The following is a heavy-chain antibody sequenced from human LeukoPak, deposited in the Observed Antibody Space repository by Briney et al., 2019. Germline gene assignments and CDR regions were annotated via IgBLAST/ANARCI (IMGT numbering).Heavy chain of an antibody. CDR3: ARTYFGATGHYLSFDL. J-gene: IGHJ2*01. Sequence: GSLKLSCAASGFTFSDYWIHWVREAPGKGLVWVSHINSDGSSTKYADSVKGRFTLSRDNARNTLYLQMNSLRAEDTAIYYCARTYFGATGHYLSFDLWGRGTLVTVSS. D-gene: IGHD2/OR15-2a*01. CDR2: INSDGSST. CDR1: GFTFSDYW. V-gene: IGHV3-74*03.